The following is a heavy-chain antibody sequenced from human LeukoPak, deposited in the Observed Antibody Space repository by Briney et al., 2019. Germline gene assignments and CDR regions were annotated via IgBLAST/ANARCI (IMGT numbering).Heavy chain of an antibody. Sequence: GGSLRLSCVTSGFMFSTYAMSWVRQAPGKGLEWVSIISGSGERTYYADSVRGRFTVSRDNSKDTLYLQMKSLRAEDTAVYYCVSQSYSGSDNFYFHYWGQGTLVAVSS. V-gene: IGHV3-23*01. J-gene: IGHJ4*02. CDR3: VSQSYSGSDNFYFHY. CDR1: GFMFSTYA. CDR2: ISGSGERT. D-gene: IGHD1-26*01.